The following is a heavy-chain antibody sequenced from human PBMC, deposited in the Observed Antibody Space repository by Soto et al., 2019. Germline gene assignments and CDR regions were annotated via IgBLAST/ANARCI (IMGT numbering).Heavy chain of an antibody. CDR3: FQTQDGIRDNLPVSAFLLNRSSDL. V-gene: IGHV2-5*02. Sequence: VAWIRQPPGKALEWLELIYWDADKRYSPSLMSRLTITKDTSKNQVVLTMTNMDPVDTATYFCFQTQDGIRDNLPVSAFLLNRSSDL. CDR2: IYWDADK. J-gene: IGHJ2*01. D-gene: IGHD2-15*01.